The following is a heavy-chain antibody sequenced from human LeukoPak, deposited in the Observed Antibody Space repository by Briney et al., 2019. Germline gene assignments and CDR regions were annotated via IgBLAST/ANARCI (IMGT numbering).Heavy chain of an antibody. CDR3: ARVGVGARFDY. CDR1: GFRFGSEW. Sequence: VGSLRLSCAASGFRFGSEWMSWVRPAPAKGLEWVANIKQDGSEKYYVDSVKGRFTISRDNAKNSLYLQMNSLRAEDTAVYYCARVGVGARFDYWGQGTLVTVSS. J-gene: IGHJ4*02. V-gene: IGHV3-7*01. D-gene: IGHD1-26*01. CDR2: IKQDGSEK.